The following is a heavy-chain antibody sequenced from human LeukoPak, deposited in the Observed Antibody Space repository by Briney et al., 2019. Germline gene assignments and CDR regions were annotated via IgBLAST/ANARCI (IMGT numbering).Heavy chain of an antibody. J-gene: IGHJ6*02. D-gene: IGHD5-18*01. CDR2: ISSSSSTI. Sequence: GGSLRLSCAASGFTFSSYSMNWVRQAPGKGLEWVSYISSSSSTIYYVDSVKGRFTISRDNAKNSLYLQMNSLRDEDTAVHYCARGEAKDTAMVRYYYYGMDVWGQGTTVTVSS. CDR3: ARGEAKDTAMVRYYYYGMDV. CDR1: GFTFSSYS. V-gene: IGHV3-48*02.